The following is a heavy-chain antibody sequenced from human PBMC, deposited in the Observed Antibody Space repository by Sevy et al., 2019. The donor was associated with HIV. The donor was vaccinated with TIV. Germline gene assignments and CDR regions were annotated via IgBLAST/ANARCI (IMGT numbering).Heavy chain of an antibody. V-gene: IGHV3-21*01. CDR1: GFTFSSYS. D-gene: IGHD1-26*01. J-gene: IGHJ6*03. CDR3: ARDPQEPGRRYYYYYMDV. CDR2: ISSSSSYL. Sequence: GGSLRLSCAASGFTFSSYSMNWVRQAPGKGLEWVSSISSSSSYLYDADSVKGRFTIARDNAKNSLYLQMNSLRAEDTAVYYCARDPQEPGRRYYYYYMDVWGKGTTVTVSS.